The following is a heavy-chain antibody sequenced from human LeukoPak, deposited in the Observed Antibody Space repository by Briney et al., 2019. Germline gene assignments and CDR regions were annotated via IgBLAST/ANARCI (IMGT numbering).Heavy chain of an antibody. Sequence: ASVKVSCKVSGYTLTELSMHWVRQAPGKGLGWMGGFDPEDGETIYAQKFQGRVTMTEDTSTDTAYMELSSLRSEDTAVYYCATGLAVTYTYGMDVWGQGTTVTVPS. J-gene: IGHJ6*02. CDR2: FDPEDGET. D-gene: IGHD2-2*02. V-gene: IGHV1-24*01. CDR1: GYTLTELS. CDR3: ATGLAVTYTYGMDV.